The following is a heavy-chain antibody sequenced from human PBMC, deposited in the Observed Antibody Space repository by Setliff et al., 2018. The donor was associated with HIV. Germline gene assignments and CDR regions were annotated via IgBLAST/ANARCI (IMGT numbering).Heavy chain of an antibody. D-gene: IGHD6-13*01. CDR2: LDYSGTT. CDR3: TRAEQQLPYYYYYYGMDV. V-gene: IGHV4-39*01. CDR1: GGSMSGSSYY. Sequence: SETLSLTCTVSGGSMSGSSYYWGWIRQPPGKGLEWIGSLDYSGTTYYNPSLKSRVTISVDTSKNQFSLRLNSVTAADTAVYYCTRAEQQLPYYYYYYGMDVWGQGTTVTVSS. J-gene: IGHJ6*02.